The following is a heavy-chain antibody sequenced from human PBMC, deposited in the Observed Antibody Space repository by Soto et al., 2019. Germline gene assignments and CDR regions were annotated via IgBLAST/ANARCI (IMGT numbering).Heavy chain of an antibody. CDR1: GGSISSYY. J-gene: IGHJ5*02. V-gene: IGHV4-59*01. D-gene: IGHD6-6*01. CDR3: ARVKQLVGENWFDP. Sequence: PSETLSLTCTVSGGSISSYYWSWIRQPPGKGLEWIGYIYYSGSTNYNPSLKSRVTISVDTPKNQFSLKLSSVTAADTAVYYCARVKQLVGENWFDPWGQGTLVTVSS. CDR2: IYYSGST.